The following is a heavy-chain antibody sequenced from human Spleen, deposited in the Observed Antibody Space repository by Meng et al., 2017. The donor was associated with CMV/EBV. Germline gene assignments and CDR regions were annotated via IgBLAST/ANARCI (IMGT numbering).Heavy chain of an antibody. D-gene: IGHD4-17*01. CDR3: ATDADYGAYVGDVK. J-gene: IGHJ4*02. CDR1: GFTFSSYA. Sequence: GGSLRLSCAASGFTFSSYAMSWVRQAPGKGLEWVSAISGSGGSTYYADSVKGRFTISRDNAKNSLYLHMNSLRAEDSAVYYCATDADYGAYVGDVKWGQGTLVTVSS. V-gene: IGHV3-23*01. CDR2: ISGSGGST.